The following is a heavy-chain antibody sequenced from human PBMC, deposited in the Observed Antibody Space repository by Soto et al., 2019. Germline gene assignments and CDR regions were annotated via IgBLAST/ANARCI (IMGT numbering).Heavy chain of an antibody. Sequence: GGSLRLSCAVSGFTFSSYWMSWVRQAPGKGLEWVANIKQDGSEKYYVDSVKGRFTISRDNAKNSLYLQMNSLRAEDTAVYYCARDYYGDSSFDYWGQGTLVTVSS. CDR2: IKQDGSEK. V-gene: IGHV3-7*01. J-gene: IGHJ4*02. CDR1: GFTFSSYW. D-gene: IGHD4-17*01. CDR3: ARDYYGDSSFDY.